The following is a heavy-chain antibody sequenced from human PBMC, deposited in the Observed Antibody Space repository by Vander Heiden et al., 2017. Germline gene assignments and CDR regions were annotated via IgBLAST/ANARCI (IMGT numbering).Heavy chain of an antibody. D-gene: IGHD2-8*01. CDR2: ISSSSSTI. V-gene: IGHV3-48*02. Sequence: EVQLVESGEGLVQPGGSLRLSCAASGFTFSSYSMHWVRQAPVKGLEWVSYISSSSSTIYYADSVKGRFTISRDNAKNSLYLQMNSLRDEDTAVYYCARAYCTNGVCYPDLFDYWGQGTLVTVSS. J-gene: IGHJ4*02. CDR3: ARAYCTNGVCYPDLFDY. CDR1: GFTFSSYS.